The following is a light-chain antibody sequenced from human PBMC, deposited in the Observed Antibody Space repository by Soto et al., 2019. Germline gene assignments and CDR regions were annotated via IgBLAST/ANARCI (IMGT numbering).Light chain of an antibody. CDR2: EVS. V-gene: IGLV2-8*01. CDR1: SSDVGGYNY. J-gene: IGLJ1*01. CDR3: SSYAGSNNFPFV. Sequence: SVLTQPASVSGSPGRSVTISCTGTSSDVGGYNYVSWYQQHPGKAPKLMIYEVSKRPSGVPDRFSGSKSGNTASLTVSGLQAEDEADYYCSSYAGSNNFPFVFGTGTKVTVL.